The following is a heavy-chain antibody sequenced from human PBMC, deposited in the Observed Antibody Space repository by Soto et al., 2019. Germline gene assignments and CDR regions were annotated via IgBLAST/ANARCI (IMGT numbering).Heavy chain of an antibody. J-gene: IGHJ4*02. CDR1: GGSISSGDYY. Sequence: SETLSLTCTVSGGSISSGDYYWSWIRQPPGKGLEWIGYIYYSGNTHYNPSLKSRVTISVDTSKNQFSLKLSSVTAADTAVYYCARVEVYDSHPFDYWGQGTLVTVSS. CDR2: IYYSGNT. D-gene: IGHD3-22*01. CDR3: ARVEVYDSHPFDY. V-gene: IGHV4-30-4*01.